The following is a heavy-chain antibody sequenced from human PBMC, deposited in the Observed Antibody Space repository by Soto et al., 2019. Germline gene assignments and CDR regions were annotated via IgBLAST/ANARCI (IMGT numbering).Heavy chain of an antibody. Sequence: QPGGSLRLSCAASGVTFSSYAMHWIRHAPGKGLEWVAVISYDGNNKYYADSVKGRFTISRDDSKNTLSLQMNSLRGEDTAVYYCAKEKATRGYSFLTDSWGQGTLVTVSS. V-gene: IGHV3-30*18. CDR1: GVTFSSYA. D-gene: IGHD5-18*01. CDR2: ISYDGNNK. CDR3: AKEKATRGYSFLTDS. J-gene: IGHJ4*02.